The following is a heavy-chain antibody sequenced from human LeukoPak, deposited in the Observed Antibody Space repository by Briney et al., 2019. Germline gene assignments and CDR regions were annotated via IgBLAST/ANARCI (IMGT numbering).Heavy chain of an antibody. V-gene: IGHV1-2*02. CDR1: GYTFTGYY. Sequence: GASVKVSCKASGYTFTGYYMNWVRQAPGQGLEWMGWINPNSGGTNYAQKFQGRVTMTKDTSISTAYMELSRLRSDDTAVYYCARDRTREAVVTYYVDYWGQGTLVTVSS. CDR3: ARDRTREAVVTYYVDY. D-gene: IGHD3-22*01. J-gene: IGHJ4*02. CDR2: INPNSGGT.